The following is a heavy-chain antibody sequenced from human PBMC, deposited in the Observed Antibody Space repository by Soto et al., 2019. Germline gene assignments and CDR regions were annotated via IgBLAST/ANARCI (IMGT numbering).Heavy chain of an antibody. CDR1: GGSISSGGYY. V-gene: IGHV4-31*03. CDR3: ARDRGYCSSTSCYSYYYGMDV. D-gene: IGHD2-2*02. J-gene: IGHJ6*02. CDR2: IYYSGST. Sequence: QVQLQESGPGLVKPSQTLSLTCTVSGGSISSGGYYWSWIRQHPGKGLEWIGYIYYSGSTYYNPSLKSRVTISVDTSKNQFSLQLSSVTAADTAVYYCARDRGYCSSTSCYSYYYGMDVWGQGTTVTVSS.